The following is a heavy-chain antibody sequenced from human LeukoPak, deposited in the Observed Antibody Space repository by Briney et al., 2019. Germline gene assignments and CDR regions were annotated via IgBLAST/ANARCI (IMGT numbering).Heavy chain of an antibody. V-gene: IGHV4-34*01. CDR3: ARVQYYYDSSGYYFQPFYFDY. Sequence: PSETLSLTCAVYGGSFSGYYWSWIRQPPGKGLEWIGEINHSGSTNYNPSLKSRVTISVDTSKNQFSLKLSSVTAADTAVYYCARVQYYYDSSGYYFQPFYFDYWGQGTLVTVSS. J-gene: IGHJ4*02. D-gene: IGHD3-22*01. CDR2: INHSGST. CDR1: GGSFSGYY.